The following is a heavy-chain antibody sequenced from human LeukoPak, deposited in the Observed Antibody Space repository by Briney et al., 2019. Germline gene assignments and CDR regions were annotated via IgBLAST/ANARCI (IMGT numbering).Heavy chain of an antibody. CDR2: IYYSGST. D-gene: IGHD1-26*01. CDR3: ARDHRRELRRWFDP. J-gene: IGHJ5*02. CDR1: GGSISSGDYY. Sequence: PSQTLSLTCTVSGGSISSGDYYWSWIRQPPGKGLEWIGCIYYSGSTYYNPSLKSRVTISVDTSKNQFSLKLSSVTAADTAVYYCARDHRRELRRWFDPWGQGTLVTVSS. V-gene: IGHV4-30-4*08.